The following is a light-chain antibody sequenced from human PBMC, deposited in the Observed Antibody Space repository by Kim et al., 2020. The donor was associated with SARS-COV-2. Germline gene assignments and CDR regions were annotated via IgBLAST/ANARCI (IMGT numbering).Light chain of an antibody. CDR1: QSISSW. J-gene: IGKJ1*01. CDR2: KAS. V-gene: IGKV1-5*03. CDR3: QQYKTYPT. Sequence: SASGGDRGTITCRASQSISSWLAWYQHKPGKAPKFLIYKASSLESGVPSRFSGSGSGTEFTLTISSLQPDDFASYYCQQYKTYPTFGQGTKVDIK.